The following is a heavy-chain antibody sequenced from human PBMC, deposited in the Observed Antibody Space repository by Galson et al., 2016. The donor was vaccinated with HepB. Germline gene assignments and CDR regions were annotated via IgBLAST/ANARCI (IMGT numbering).Heavy chain of an antibody. J-gene: IGHJ4*02. CDR1: GGSISSGGYS. Sequence: TLSLTCAVSGGSISSGGYSWSWIRQPPGKGLEWIGYIYHTGSTYYNPSLKSRVTISGDRSKNQFSLKLSSVTAADTALYYCARGKGRGGFDYWGQGTLVTVSP. CDR2: IYHTGST. D-gene: IGHD3-10*01. CDR3: ARGKGRGGFDY. V-gene: IGHV4-30-2*01.